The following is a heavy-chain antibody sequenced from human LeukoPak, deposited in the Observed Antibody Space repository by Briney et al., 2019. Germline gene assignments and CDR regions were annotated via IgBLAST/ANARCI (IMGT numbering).Heavy chain of an antibody. V-gene: IGHV4-38-2*02. CDR2: IYHRGST. CDR1: GYSISNGYY. CDR3: ARRGTAEQWLVYWFDP. D-gene: IGHD6-19*01. J-gene: IGHJ5*02. Sequence: SETLSLTCTVSGYSISNGYYWGWIRQPPGKGLEWVGSIYHRGSTYYNPSLRSRVTISLDTSKNQFSLKLSSVTAADTAVYYCARRGTAEQWLVYWFDPWGQGTLVTVSS.